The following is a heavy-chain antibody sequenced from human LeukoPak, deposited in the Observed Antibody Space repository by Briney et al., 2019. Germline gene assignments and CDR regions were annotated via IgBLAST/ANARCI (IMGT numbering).Heavy chain of an antibody. CDR2: INWNGGST. CDR1: GFTFDDYG. Sequence: GGSLRLSCAASGFTFDDYGMSWVRQAPGKGLEWVSGINWNGGSTGYADSVKGRFTISRDNAKNSLYLQMNSLRAEDTALYHCARSTLYDILTGWDYWGQGTLVTVSS. V-gene: IGHV3-20*01. CDR3: ARSTLYDILTGWDY. D-gene: IGHD3-9*01. J-gene: IGHJ4*02.